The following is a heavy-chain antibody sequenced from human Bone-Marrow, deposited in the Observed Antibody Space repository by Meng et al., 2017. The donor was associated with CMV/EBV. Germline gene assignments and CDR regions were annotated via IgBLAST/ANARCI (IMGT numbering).Heavy chain of an antibody. D-gene: IGHD4-23*01. Sequence: GESLKISCAASGFTVSSNYMSWVRQAPGKGLEWVSVIYSGGSTYYADSVKGRFTISRDNSKNTLYLQMNSLRAEDTAVYYCARTSETKVVPQGSFDIWGQGTMVTVSS. CDR3: ARTSETKVVPQGSFDI. J-gene: IGHJ3*02. V-gene: IGHV3-53*01. CDR2: IYSGGST. CDR1: GFTVSSNY.